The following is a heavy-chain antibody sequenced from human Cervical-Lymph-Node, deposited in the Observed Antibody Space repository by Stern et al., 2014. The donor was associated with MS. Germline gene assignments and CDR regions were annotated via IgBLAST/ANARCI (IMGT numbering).Heavy chain of an antibody. V-gene: IGHV4-59*01. CDR3: ARDLGYDSTYGMDV. CDR1: GGSISSYY. J-gene: IGHJ6*02. Sequence: VQLVQSGPGLVKPSETLSLTCTVSGGSISSYYWSWIRQPPGKGLEWIGYIYYSGSTNYNPSLKSRVTISVDTSKNQFSLKLSSVTAADTAVYYCARDLGYDSTYGMDVWGQGTTVTVSS. CDR2: IYYSGST. D-gene: IGHD5-12*01.